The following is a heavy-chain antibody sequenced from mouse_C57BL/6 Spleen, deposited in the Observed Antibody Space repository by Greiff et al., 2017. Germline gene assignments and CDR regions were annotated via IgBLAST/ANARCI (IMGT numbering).Heavy chain of an antibody. V-gene: IGHV1-80*01. D-gene: IGHD2-9*01. Sequence: QVQLQQSGAELVKPGASVKISCKASGYAFSSYWMNWVKQRPGKGLEWIGQIYPGDGDTNYNGKFKGKATLTADKSSSTAYMQLSSLTSEDSAVYFCARSPYYGYDGNYAMDYWGQGASVTVSS. CDR1: GYAFSSYW. CDR2: IYPGDGDT. J-gene: IGHJ4*01. CDR3: ARSPYYGYDGNYAMDY.